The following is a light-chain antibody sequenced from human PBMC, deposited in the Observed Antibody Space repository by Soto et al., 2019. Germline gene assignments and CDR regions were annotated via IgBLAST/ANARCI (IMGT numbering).Light chain of an antibody. Sequence: DIQMTQSPSTLSASIGDRVTITCRASQSIRSWLAWYQQKPGKAPKLLIYQASSLESGVSSRFSGSGSETEFTLTISSLQPDDFVTYYCQQYNDYSWTFGQGTKVEI. J-gene: IGKJ1*01. V-gene: IGKV1-5*03. CDR1: QSIRSW. CDR3: QQYNDYSWT. CDR2: QAS.